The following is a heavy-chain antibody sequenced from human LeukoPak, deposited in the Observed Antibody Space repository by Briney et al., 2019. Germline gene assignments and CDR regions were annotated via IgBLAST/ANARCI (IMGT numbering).Heavy chain of an antibody. CDR1: GFTFSNYG. Sequence: GGSLRLSCAASGFTFSNYGMHWVRQAPGKGLEWVAVISYDGSNKYYADSVKGRFTISRDNSKNTLYLQMNSLRAEDTAVYYCARDYGDPRGSHYFDYWGQGTLVTVSS. CDR2: ISYDGSNK. CDR3: ARDYGDPRGSHYFDY. D-gene: IGHD4-17*01. J-gene: IGHJ4*02. V-gene: IGHV3-30*19.